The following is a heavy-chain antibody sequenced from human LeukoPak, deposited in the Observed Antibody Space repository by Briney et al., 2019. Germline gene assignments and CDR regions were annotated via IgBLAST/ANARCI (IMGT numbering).Heavy chain of an antibody. J-gene: IGHJ4*02. Sequence: LPGRSLRLSCAASGFTVSSNYMSWVRQAPGKGLEWVSGISGSGAGTYYADSVKGRFTISRDNSKNTLSLQMNSLRAEDTAVYYCAKASNYDSSDYHIYYFDNWGQGTLVTVSS. V-gene: IGHV3-23*01. D-gene: IGHD3-22*01. CDR1: GFTVSSNY. CDR2: ISGSGAGT. CDR3: AKASNYDSSDYHIYYFDN.